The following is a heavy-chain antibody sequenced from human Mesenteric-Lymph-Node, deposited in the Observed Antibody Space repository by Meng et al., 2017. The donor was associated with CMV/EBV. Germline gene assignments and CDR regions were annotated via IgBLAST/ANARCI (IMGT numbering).Heavy chain of an antibody. J-gene: IGHJ6*02. CDR2: ISGSGGTT. D-gene: IGHD2-2*01. CDR3: AGESGVPNGMDV. V-gene: IGHV3-23*01. CDR1: GFTYSTYA. Sequence: GESLKISCAASGFTYSTYAMSWVRQAPGQGLEWVSAISGSGGTTYYADSVKGRFTISRDTSKNTLYMQMSSLRAEDTAVYYCAGESGVPNGMDVWGQGTTVTVSS.